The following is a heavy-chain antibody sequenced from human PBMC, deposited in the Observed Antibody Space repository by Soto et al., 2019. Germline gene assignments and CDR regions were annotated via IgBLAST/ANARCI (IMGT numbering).Heavy chain of an antibody. Sequence: SETLSLTCAVYGGSFSDYYWSWYRQPPGKGLEWIGYIYYSGSTNYNPSLKSRVTISVDTSKNQFSLKLSSVTAADTAVYYCASAIRYGGLVDYWGQGTLVTVSS. V-gene: IGHV4-59*01. CDR1: GGSFSDYY. J-gene: IGHJ4*02. CDR2: IYYSGST. CDR3: ASAIRYGGLVDY. D-gene: IGHD1-1*01.